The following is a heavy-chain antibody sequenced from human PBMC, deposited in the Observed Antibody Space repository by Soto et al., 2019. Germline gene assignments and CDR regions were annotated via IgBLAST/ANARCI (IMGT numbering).Heavy chain of an antibody. V-gene: IGHV3-21*01. J-gene: IGHJ6*02. CDR3: AREVTSGYDWGLYYYYGMDV. Sequence: EVQLVESGGGLVKPGGSLRLSCAASGFTFSSYSMNWVRQAPGKGLEWVSSISSSSSYIYYADSVKGRFTISRDNAKNSLHLQMNSLRAEDTAVYYCAREVTSGYDWGLYYYYGMDVWGQGTTVTVSS. D-gene: IGHD5-12*01. CDR1: GFTFSSYS. CDR2: ISSSSSYI.